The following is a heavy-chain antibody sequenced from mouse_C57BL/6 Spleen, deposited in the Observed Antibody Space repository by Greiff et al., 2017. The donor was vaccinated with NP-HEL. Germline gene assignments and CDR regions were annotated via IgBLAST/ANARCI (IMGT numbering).Heavy chain of an antibody. D-gene: IGHD3-2*02. J-gene: IGHJ2*01. V-gene: IGHV1-64*01. CDR3: ARIDSSGYFYFDY. CDR1: GYTFTSYW. CDR2: IHPNSGST. Sequence: VQLQQSGAELVKPGASVKLSCKASGYTFTSYWMHWVKQRPGQGLEWIGMIHPNSGSTNYNEKFKSKATLTVDKSSSTAYMQLSSLTSEDSAVYYCARIDSSGYFYFDYWGQGTTLTVSS.